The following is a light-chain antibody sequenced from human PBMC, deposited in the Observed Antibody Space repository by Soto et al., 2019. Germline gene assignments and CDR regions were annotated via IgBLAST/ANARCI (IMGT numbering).Light chain of an antibody. J-gene: IGKJ3*01. CDR2: CAS. CDR3: TQLRHWLFT. CDR1: QSVSNN. Sequence: IVLKESPGTVSLSPGERATLSCRASQSVSNNLAWFQQKPGQVPRLLIYCASNMATAVSARCSGSGSGTEITHTSSIEPEDGPPDSCTQLRHWLFTFGHGTKVDIK. V-gene: IGKV3-11*01.